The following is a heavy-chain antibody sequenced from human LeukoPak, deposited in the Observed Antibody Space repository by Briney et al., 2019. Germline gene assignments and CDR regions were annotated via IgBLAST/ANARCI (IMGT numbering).Heavy chain of an antibody. Sequence: SETLSLTCAVYGGSFSGYYWSWIRQPPGKGLEWIGEINHSGSTNYNPSLKSRVTISVDTSKNQFSLKLSSVTAADTAVYYCARWDPRDGYPTGFDYWGQGTLVTVSS. D-gene: IGHD5-24*01. V-gene: IGHV4-34*01. CDR3: ARWDPRDGYPTGFDY. J-gene: IGHJ4*02. CDR1: GGSFSGYY. CDR2: INHSGST.